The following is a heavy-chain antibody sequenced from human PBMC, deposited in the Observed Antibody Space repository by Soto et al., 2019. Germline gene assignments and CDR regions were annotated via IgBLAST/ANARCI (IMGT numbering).Heavy chain of an antibody. CDR1: GYTFTSYG. D-gene: IGHD3-22*01. J-gene: IGHJ4*02. CDR3: ARDPAYYYDSSGYYDY. CDR2: ISAYNDNT. Sequence: QVQLVQSGAEVKKPGASVKVSCKASGYTFTSYGISWVRQAPGQGLEWMGWISAYNDNTNYAQKLQGRVTMTTDTSTSTAYLELRSLRSDDTAVYYCARDPAYYYDSSGYYDYWGQGTLVTVSS. V-gene: IGHV1-18*01.